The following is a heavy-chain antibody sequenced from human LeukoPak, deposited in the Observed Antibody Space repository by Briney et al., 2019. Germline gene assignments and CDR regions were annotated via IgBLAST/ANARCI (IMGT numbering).Heavy chain of an antibody. CDR2: IYPSGST. D-gene: IGHD6-25*01. V-gene: IGHV4-4*09. J-gene: IGHJ3*02. CDR3: ARRAAATRAFDI. CDR1: DDSISGYY. Sequence: PSETPSLTCTVSDDSISGYYYIWIRQPPGKGLEWIAYIYPSGSTKYNPSLKSPVTVSVDTSKNQLSLRLSSVTAADTAVYYCARRAAATRAFDIWGQGTTVTVSS.